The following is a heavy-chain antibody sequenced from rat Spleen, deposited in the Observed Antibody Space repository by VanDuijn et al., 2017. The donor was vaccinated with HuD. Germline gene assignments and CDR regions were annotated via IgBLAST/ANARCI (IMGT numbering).Heavy chain of an antibody. CDR3: ARHSDY. Sequence: EVQLVESGGGLVQPGRSMKLSCAASGLSFSNYDMAWVRQAPTKGLEWVATISYDGSTTYYRDSVKGRFTISRDNAKSTLYLQMDSLRSEDTATYYCARHSDYWGQGVMVTVSS. J-gene: IGHJ2*01. V-gene: IGHV5-29*01. CDR2: ISYDGSTT. CDR1: GLSFSNYD.